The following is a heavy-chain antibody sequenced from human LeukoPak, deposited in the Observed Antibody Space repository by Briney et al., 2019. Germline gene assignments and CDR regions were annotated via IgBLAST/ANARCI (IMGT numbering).Heavy chain of an antibody. J-gene: IGHJ4*02. V-gene: IGHV3-23*01. CDR3: AREDPEGSFDY. D-gene: IGHD3-10*01. CDR1: GFTFSSYG. Sequence: GGSLRLSCAASGFTFSSYGMSWVRQAPGKGLEWVSGISNSGGSTYHADSVKGRFTISRDNAKNSLYLQMNSLRAEDTAVYYCAREDPEGSFDYWGQGTLVTVSS. CDR2: ISNSGGST.